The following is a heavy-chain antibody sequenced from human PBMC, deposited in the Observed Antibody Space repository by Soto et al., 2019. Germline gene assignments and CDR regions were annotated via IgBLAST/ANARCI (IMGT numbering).Heavy chain of an antibody. Sequence: GGTLRLSCAASGFTFSSYAMHWVRQAPGKGLEWVAVISYDGSNKYYADSVKGRFTISRDNSKNTLYLQMNSLRAEDTAVYYCARGDGQYQLLYYRYCPYSMDVWGPAITVTVS. J-gene: IGHJ6*02. CDR2: ISYDGSNK. D-gene: IGHD2-2*02. V-gene: IGHV3-30-3*01. CDR1: GFTFSSYA. CDR3: ARGDGQYQLLYYRYCPYSMDV.